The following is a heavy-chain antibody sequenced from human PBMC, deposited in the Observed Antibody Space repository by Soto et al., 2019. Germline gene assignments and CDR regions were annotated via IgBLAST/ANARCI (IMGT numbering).Heavy chain of an antibody. CDR2: ISGYNGDT. CDR3: ARDQWMVPRGGYD. J-gene: IGHJ4*02. Sequence: QIHLVQSGPEVKKPGASVKVSCKASGYKFTSYGITWVRQAPGQGLAWMGWISGYNGDTKFGQKVQGRVTLTTDTSTSTSYMELRSLRSDDTAVYYCARDQWMVPRGGYDWGQGTLVTVSS. V-gene: IGHV1-18*01. CDR1: GYKFTSYG. D-gene: IGHD6-19*01.